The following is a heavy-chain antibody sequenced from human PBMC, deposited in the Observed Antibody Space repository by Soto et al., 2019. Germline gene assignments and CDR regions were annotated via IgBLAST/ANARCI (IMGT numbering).Heavy chain of an antibody. CDR3: AKDPPYFDY. CDR2: ISYDGSNK. Sequence: GGSLRLSCAASGFTFSSYGMHWVRQAPGKGLEWVAVISYDGSNKYYADSVKGRSTISRDNSKNTLYLQMNSLRAEDTAVYYCAKDPPYFDYWGQGTLVTVSS. V-gene: IGHV3-30*18. CDR1: GFTFSSYG. J-gene: IGHJ4*02.